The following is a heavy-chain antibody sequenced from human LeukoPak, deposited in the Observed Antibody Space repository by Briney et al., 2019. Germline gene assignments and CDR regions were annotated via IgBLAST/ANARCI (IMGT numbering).Heavy chain of an antibody. D-gene: IGHD4-17*01. CDR2: IYHSGST. J-gene: IGHJ3*02. CDR1: GYSISSGYY. CDR3: AKTVTVTTSAFDI. Sequence: SETLSLTCTVSGYSISSGYYWGWIRQPPGKGLEWMGTIYHSGSTYYNTSLKSRVTISVDTSKNQFSLKLSSVTAADTAVYYCAKTVTVTTSAFDIWGQGTMVTVSS. V-gene: IGHV4-38-2*02.